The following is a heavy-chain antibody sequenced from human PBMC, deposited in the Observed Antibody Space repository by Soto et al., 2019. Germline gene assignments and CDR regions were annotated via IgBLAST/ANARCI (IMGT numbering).Heavy chain of an antibody. CDR1: GGSISSGDYY. Sequence: SETLSLTCTVSGGSISSGDYYWSWIRQPPGKGLEWIGYIYYSGSTYYNPSLKSRVTISVDTSKNQFSLKLSSVTAADTAVYYCTRGTTEGGFGYWGQGTMVTVSS. J-gene: IGHJ4*02. D-gene: IGHD1-1*01. CDR3: TRGTTEGGFGY. CDR2: IYYSGST. V-gene: IGHV4-30-4*01.